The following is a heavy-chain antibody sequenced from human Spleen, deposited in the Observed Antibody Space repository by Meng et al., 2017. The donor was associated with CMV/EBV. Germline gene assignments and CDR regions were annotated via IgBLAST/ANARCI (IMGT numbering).Heavy chain of an antibody. J-gene: IGHJ6*01. V-gene: IGHV3-48*04. CDR2: ISSSGSTI. Sequence: GESLKISCAASGFTFSGYSMNWVRQAPGKGLEWVSYISSSGSTIYYADSVKGRFTISRDNAKNSLYLQMNSLRAEDTAVYYCARTGYCSSTSFCYYYGMDVWGQGTTVTVSS. D-gene: IGHD2-2*01. CDR3: ARTGYCSSTSFCYYYGMDV. CDR1: GFTFSGYS.